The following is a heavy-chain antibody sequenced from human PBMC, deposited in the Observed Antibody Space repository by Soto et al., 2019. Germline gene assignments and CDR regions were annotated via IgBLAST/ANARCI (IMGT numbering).Heavy chain of an antibody. V-gene: IGHV4-39*01. CDR3: ATRNWFDP. CDR1: GGSISSSSYY. J-gene: IGHJ5*02. CDR2: IYYSGST. Sequence: SETLSLTCTVSGGSISSSSYYWGWIRQPPGKGLEWIGSIYYSGSTYYNPSLKSRVTISVDTSKNQFSLKLSSVTAADTAVYYCATRNWFDPWGKGTLVTVS.